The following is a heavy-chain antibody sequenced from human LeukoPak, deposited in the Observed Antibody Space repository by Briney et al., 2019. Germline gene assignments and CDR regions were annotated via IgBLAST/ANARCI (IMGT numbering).Heavy chain of an antibody. CDR2: IYYSGST. D-gene: IGHD3-22*01. V-gene: IGHV4-59*08. CDR3: ASHAFSGYYDAFDI. CDR1: GGSISSYY. J-gene: IGHJ3*02. Sequence: SETLSLTCTVSGGSISSYYWSWIRQPPGKGLEWSGYIYYSGSTNYNPSLKSRVSISVDTSKNQFSRKLSSVTAADTALYYCASHAFSGYYDAFDICGQGTMVTVSS.